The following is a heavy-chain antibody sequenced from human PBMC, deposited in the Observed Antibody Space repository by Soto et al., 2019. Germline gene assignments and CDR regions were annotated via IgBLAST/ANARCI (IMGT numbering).Heavy chain of an antibody. Sequence: QVQLQESGPGLVKPSQTLSLTCTVSGGSISSGGYYWSWIRQHPGKGLEWIGYIYYSGSTYYNPSLKSRVTISVDTSKNQFSLKLSSVTAADTAVYDCARIWFGEYAEYFQHWGQGTLVTVSS. V-gene: IGHV4-31*03. CDR1: GGSISSGGYY. CDR2: IYYSGST. J-gene: IGHJ1*01. CDR3: ARIWFGEYAEYFQH. D-gene: IGHD3-10*01.